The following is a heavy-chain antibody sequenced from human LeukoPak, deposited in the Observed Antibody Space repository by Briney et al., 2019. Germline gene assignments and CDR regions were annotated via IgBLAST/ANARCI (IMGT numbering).Heavy chain of an antibody. D-gene: IGHD1-26*01. CDR3: ARGVVGATKNFDY. J-gene: IGHJ4*02. CDR2: INHSGST. Sequence: SETLSLTCAVYGGSFSGYYWSWIRQPPGKGLEWIGEINHSGSTNYNPSLKSRVTISVDTSKNQFSLKLSSVTAADTDVYYCARGVVGATKNFDYWGQGTLVTVSS. V-gene: IGHV4-34*01. CDR1: GGSFSGYY.